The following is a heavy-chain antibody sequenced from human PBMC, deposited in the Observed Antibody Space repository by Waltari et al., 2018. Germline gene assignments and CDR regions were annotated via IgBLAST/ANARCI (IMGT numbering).Heavy chain of an antibody. CDR3: ARVNDYYDTNGAFFDI. D-gene: IGHD3-22*01. V-gene: IGHV4-34*02. J-gene: IGHJ3*02. CDR2: INHRGNT. Sequence: QVQLQQWGAGLLKPSETLSLTCAVYGGSFSDYYWSWIRQPPGKGVEWVGQINHRGNTNYNPSLKTRVTISVDKSKNQFSLRLSSVTAADTAVYYCARVNDYYDTNGAFFDIWGQGTMVTVSS. CDR1: GGSFSDYY.